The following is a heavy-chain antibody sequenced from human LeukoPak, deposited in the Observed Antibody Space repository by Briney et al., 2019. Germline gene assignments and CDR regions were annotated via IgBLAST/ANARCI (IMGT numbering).Heavy chain of an antibody. V-gene: IGHV4-59*12. CDR3: AREEVQYYYYYYMDV. D-gene: IGHD1-1*01. Sequence: SETLSLTCAVSGGSIRSYYWSWIRQPPGKGLEWIGYIYYSGSTNYNPSLKSRVTISVDTSKNQFSLKLSSVTAADTAVYYCAREEVQYYYYYYMDVWGKGTTVTVSS. CDR1: GGSIRSYY. CDR2: IYYSGST. J-gene: IGHJ6*03.